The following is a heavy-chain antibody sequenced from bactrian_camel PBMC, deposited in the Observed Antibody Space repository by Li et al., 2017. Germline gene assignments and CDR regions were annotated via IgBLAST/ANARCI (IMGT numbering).Heavy chain of an antibody. CDR1: GFTFSLHD. D-gene: IGHD5*01. CDR3: ASTGFDF. V-gene: IGHV3S6*01. J-gene: IGHJ6*01. CDR2: INGDGTNT. Sequence: VQLVESGGGLMQPGGSLRLSCVASGFTFSLHDMNWVRQAPGKGLEWVSTINGDGTNTVYLDSVKGRFTISRDNAKNTVYLQLNSLKSEDTGLYYCASTGFDFWGQGTQVTVS.